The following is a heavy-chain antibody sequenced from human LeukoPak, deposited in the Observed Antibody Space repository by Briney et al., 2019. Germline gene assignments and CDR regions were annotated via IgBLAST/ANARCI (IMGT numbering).Heavy chain of an antibody. CDR3: ARGARAGYNLEPFDY. V-gene: IGHV4-59*08. CDR2: IYYSGST. Sequence: PSETLSLTCTVSGGSMSSYYWSWIRQPPGRGLEWIGYIYYSGSTKYNPSLKSRVTISVDTSKNQFSLKLSSVTAADTAVYYCARGARAGYNLEPFDYWGQGTLVTVSS. J-gene: IGHJ4*02. CDR1: GGSMSSYY. D-gene: IGHD5-24*01.